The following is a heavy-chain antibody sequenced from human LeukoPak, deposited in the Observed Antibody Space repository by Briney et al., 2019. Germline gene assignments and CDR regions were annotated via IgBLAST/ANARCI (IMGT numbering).Heavy chain of an antibody. CDR3: ARGTYYYYYYMDV. D-gene: IGHD1-14*01. V-gene: IGHV4-59*13. CDR2: IYYSGST. CDR1: GGSISSYY. Sequence: SETLSLTCTVSGGSISSYYWSWIRQPPGKGLEWIGYIYYSGSTNYNPSLKSRVTISVDTSKNQFSLKLSSVTAADTAVYYCARGTYYYYYYMDVWGKGTTVTVSS. J-gene: IGHJ6*03.